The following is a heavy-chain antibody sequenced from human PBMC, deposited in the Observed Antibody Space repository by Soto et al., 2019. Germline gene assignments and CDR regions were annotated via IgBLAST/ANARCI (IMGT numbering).Heavy chain of an antibody. J-gene: IGHJ2*01. V-gene: IGHV3-13*01. CDR1: GFTFSSYD. CDR2: IGTAGDT. D-gene: IGHD5-18*01. Sequence: GGSLRLSCAASGFTFSSYDMHWVRQATGKGLEWVSAIGTAGDTYYPGSVKGRFTISRENAKNSLYLQMNSLRAEDTAVYYCARGHVDTAMVTTIWYFDLWGRGTLVTVSS. CDR3: ARGHVDTAMVTTIWYFDL.